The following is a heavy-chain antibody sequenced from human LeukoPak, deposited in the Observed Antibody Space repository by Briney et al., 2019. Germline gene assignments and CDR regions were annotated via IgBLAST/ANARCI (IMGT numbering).Heavy chain of an antibody. CDR1: GFTSKNYA. V-gene: IGHV3-23*01. CDR2: FSVNGRDT. J-gene: IGHJ4*02. Sequence: GGSLRLSCAASGFTSKNYALSWVRQAPGKGLEWVSGFSVNGRDTYYADFVKGRFTIARDIAKNTQYLQMNSLRAEDTATYYCAKPGRTAAGLFDSWGQGTLVTVSS. D-gene: IGHD6-13*01. CDR3: AKPGRTAAGLFDS.